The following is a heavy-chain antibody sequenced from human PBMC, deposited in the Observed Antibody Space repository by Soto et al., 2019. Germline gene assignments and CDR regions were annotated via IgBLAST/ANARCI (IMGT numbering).Heavy chain of an antibody. J-gene: IGHJ6*02. CDR3: ATESPRYGGYGLVYYYGMDV. CDR2: FDPEDGET. V-gene: IGHV1-24*01. Sequence: ASVKVSCKVSGYTLTELSMHWVRQAPGKGLEWMGGFDPEDGETIYAQKFQGRVTMTEDTSTDTAYMELSSLRSEDTAVYYCATESPRYGGYGLVYYYGMDVWGQGTTVTVSS. D-gene: IGHD5-12*01. CDR1: GYTLTELS.